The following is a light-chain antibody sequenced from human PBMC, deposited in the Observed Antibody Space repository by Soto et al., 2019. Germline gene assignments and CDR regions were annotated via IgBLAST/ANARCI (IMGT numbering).Light chain of an antibody. CDR2: GAS. CDR1: RSLSSDY. V-gene: IGKV3D-20*02. Sequence: IVLMQSPDTLSLSPGERATLSCRASRSLSSDYLAWYQQKPGQAPRLLIHGASSRVTGIPDRFSGSGSGTDFTLTITRLEPEDSAVYYCQQRHMWPITFGQGTRLEIK. CDR3: QQRHMWPIT. J-gene: IGKJ5*01.